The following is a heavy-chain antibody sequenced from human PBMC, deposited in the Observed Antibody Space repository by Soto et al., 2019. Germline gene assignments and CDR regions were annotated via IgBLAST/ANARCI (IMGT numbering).Heavy chain of an antibody. J-gene: IGHJ4*02. V-gene: IGHV4-59*01. CDR1: GDSINNYY. CDR3: AREGASRFRGFDY. CDR2: VHYTGSA. Sequence: QVQLQESGPGLVKPSETLSLTCSVSGDSINNYYWSWIRQPPGKGLEWIGFVHYTGSANYNPSLKSRVTISVGTSKKQFSLRLSSVTAADLGVYYCAREGASRFRGFDYWGQGTLVTVSS. D-gene: IGHD2-2*01.